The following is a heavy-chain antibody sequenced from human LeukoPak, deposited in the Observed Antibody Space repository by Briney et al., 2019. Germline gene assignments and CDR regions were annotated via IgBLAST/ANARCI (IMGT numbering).Heavy chain of an antibody. CDR3: ASTISMVRGVIRYFDY. CDR1: GFTFSSYS. CDR2: ISSSSSSE. J-gene: IGHJ4*02. V-gene: IGHV3-21*01. Sequence: KPRRSLRLSCAASGFTFSSYSMNWVRQAPGKGLEWVSSISSSSSSEYYAGSVKGRFTISRDNAKNSLYLQMNSLRAEDTAVYYCASTISMVRGVIRYFDYWGQGTLVTVSS. D-gene: IGHD3-10*01.